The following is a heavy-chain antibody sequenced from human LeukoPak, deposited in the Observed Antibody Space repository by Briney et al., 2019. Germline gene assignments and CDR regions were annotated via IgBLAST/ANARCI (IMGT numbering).Heavy chain of an antibody. J-gene: IGHJ4*02. CDR1: GYTFNSYA. D-gene: IGHD5-24*01. V-gene: IGHV1-3*01. CDR2: INAGNGNT. CDR3: ARESWLQSEYYFDY. Sequence: ASVTVSCKASGYTFNSYAMHWVRQAPGQRLEWMGWINAGNGNTKYSQKFQGRVTITRDTPASTAYMELSSLRSEDTAVYYCARESWLQSEYYFDYWGQGTLVTVSS.